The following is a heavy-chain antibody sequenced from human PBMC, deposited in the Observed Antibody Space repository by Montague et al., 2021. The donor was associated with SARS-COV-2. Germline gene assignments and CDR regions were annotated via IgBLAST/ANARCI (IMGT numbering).Heavy chain of an antibody. CDR1: NGSISGHY. D-gene: IGHD6-13*01. CDR2: IHYRGTT. CDR3: ARAGQQLARYYYYGMDV. J-gene: IGHJ6*02. Sequence: SETLSLTCTVSNGSISGHYWTWIRQSPGRGLEWLAYIHYRGTTDYNPSLKSRLTLSVGTSKNQFSLTLSSVTAADTAVYYCARAGQQLARYYYYGMDVWGQGTTVTVSS. V-gene: IGHV4-59*11.